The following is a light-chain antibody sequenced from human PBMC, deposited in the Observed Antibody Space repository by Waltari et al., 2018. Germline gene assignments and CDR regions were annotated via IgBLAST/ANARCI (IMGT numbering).Light chain of an antibody. CDR2: DVS. J-gene: IGLJ3*02. Sequence: QSALTQPASVSGSPGQSFTISCTGTSSDVGGYTLVSWYQQHPGKAPKLLIYDVSERPSGVSSRFSGSKSGNTASLTISGIQADDEADYYCCSYAGSFTWVFGGGTKVTVL. CDR3: CSYAGSFTWV. V-gene: IGLV2-23*02. CDR1: SSDVGGYTL.